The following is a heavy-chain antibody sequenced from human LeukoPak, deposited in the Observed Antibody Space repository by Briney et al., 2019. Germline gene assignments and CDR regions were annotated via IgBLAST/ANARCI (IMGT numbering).Heavy chain of an antibody. CDR3: AKAHIAIFGVVDAFDI. J-gene: IGHJ3*02. CDR2: IRYDGSDK. Sequence: GGSLRLSCAASGFTFSSYGMHWVRQAPGKGLEWVALIRYDGSDKFYADSVKGRFTISRDNSKNTLYLQMNSPRAEDTAAYFCAKAHIAIFGVVDAFDILGQGTMVTVSS. CDR1: GFTFSSYG. V-gene: IGHV3-30*02. D-gene: IGHD3-3*01.